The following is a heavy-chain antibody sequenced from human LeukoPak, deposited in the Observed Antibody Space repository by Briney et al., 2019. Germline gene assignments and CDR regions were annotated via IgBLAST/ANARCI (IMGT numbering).Heavy chain of an antibody. CDR2: IKPDGTKK. CDR3: ATAPAAADSW. J-gene: IGHJ4*02. D-gene: IGHD6-13*01. CDR1: GFTFGRFW. Sequence: GGTLRLPCAASGFTFGRFWMTWVRQASGKGLEWVANIKPDGTKKTYVDSVKGRFIISRDNAKNSLYLQMNSLRADDTAVYYCATAPAAADSWWGQGTLVAVSS. V-gene: IGHV3-7*01.